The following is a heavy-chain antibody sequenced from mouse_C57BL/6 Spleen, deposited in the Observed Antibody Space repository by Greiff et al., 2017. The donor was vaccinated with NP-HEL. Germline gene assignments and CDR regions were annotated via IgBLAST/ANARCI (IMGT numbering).Heavy chain of an antibody. V-gene: IGHV1-15*01. Sequence: VQLQQSGAELVRPGASVTLSCKASGYTFTDYEMHWVKQTPVHGLEWIGAIDPETGGTAYNQKFKGKAILTADKSSSTAYMELRSLTSEDSAVYYCTVYGSSSYWYFDVWGTGTTVTVSS. CDR3: TVYGSSSYWYFDV. D-gene: IGHD1-1*01. CDR2: IDPETGGT. CDR1: GYTFTDYE. J-gene: IGHJ1*03.